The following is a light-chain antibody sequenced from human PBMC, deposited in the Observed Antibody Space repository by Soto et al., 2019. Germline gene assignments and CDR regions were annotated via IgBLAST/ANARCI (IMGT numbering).Light chain of an antibody. V-gene: IGLV1-40*01. CDR1: SSNIGAGYD. J-gene: IGLJ2*01. CDR2: GNS. CDR3: QSYDSGLSGSNVI. Sequence: QAVVTQPPSVSGAPGQRVTISCTGSSSNIGAGYDVQWYQQLPGTAPKLLIYGNSNRPSGVPDRISGSKSGTSASLAITGLQAEDEADYYCQSYDSGLSGSNVIFGGGTKLTVL.